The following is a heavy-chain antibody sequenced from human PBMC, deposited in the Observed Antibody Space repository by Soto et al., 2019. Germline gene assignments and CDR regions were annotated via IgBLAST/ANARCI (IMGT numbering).Heavy chain of an antibody. CDR3: ARTELAAIPTPFDY. D-gene: IGHD2-21*02. V-gene: IGHV1-18*04. CDR1: GYTFIRYG. Sequence: ASVKVSCKASGYTFIRYGVNWVRQAPGQGLEWMGWISVYNGNTNYAQKLQGRATMTTDTSTSTAYMDLRSLTSDDTAVYYCARTELAAIPTPFDYWGQGTVVTVSS. CDR2: ISVYNGNT. J-gene: IGHJ4*02.